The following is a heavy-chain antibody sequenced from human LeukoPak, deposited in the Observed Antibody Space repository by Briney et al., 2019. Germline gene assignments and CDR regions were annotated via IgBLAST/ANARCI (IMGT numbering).Heavy chain of an antibody. J-gene: IGHJ4*02. Sequence: GGSLRLSCAASGFTFSTSWMGWVRQAPGKGLEWVANINQGGSEKHYVDSVRGRFSISRDTAKNSLSLQVNSLRAEDTAVYYCARIYDTTGYFDYWGQGTLVTVSS. V-gene: IGHV3-7*04. CDR1: GFTFSTSW. D-gene: IGHD3-22*01. CDR3: ARIYDTTGYFDY. CDR2: INQGGSEK.